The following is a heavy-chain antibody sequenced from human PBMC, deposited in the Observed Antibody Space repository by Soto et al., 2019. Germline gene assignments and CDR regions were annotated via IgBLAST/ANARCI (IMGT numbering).Heavy chain of an antibody. CDR2: IADSGDRT. V-gene: IGHV3-23*01. CDR3: AKGLRHPQCGGDCPAFGS. D-gene: IGHD2-21*02. J-gene: IGHJ5*02. Sequence: EVQLLESGGGWVQPGGSLRLACEASGFSVSTHAMNWVRQAPGKGLEWVSGIADSGDRTHYADSVKGRFTISRDNSKKTLYLQMNSLRAEDTAVFYCAKGLRHPQCGGDCPAFGSLGQGTLVTVSS. CDR1: GFSVSTHA.